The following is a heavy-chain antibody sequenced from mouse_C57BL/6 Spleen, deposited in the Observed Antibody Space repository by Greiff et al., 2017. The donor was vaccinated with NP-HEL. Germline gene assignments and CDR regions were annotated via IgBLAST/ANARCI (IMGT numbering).Heavy chain of an antibody. J-gene: IGHJ3*01. D-gene: IGHD1-1*01. Sequence: QVQLQQPGAELVRPGTSVKLSCKASGYTFTSYWMHWVKQRPGQGLEWIGVIDPSDSYTNYNQKFKGKATLTVDTSSSTAYMQLSSLTSEDSAVYYCAREGNYYGSSFAYWGQGTLVTVSA. CDR1: GYTFTSYW. V-gene: IGHV1-59*01. CDR2: IDPSDSYT. CDR3: AREGNYYGSSFAY.